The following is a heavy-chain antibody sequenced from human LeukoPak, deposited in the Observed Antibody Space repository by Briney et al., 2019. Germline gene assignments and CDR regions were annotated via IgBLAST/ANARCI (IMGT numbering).Heavy chain of an antibody. D-gene: IGHD4-17*01. V-gene: IGHV3-23*01. Sequence: PGGSLRLSCAASGLTFSSYAMSWVRQAPGKGLEWVSGISGSGSNTYYADSVKGRFTISRDNSKNTLYLQMNSLRGEDTAVYYCAKGTLRTTVTTAFDYWGQGILVTVSS. CDR3: AKGTLRTTVTTAFDY. J-gene: IGHJ4*02. CDR1: GLTFSSYA. CDR2: ISGSGSNT.